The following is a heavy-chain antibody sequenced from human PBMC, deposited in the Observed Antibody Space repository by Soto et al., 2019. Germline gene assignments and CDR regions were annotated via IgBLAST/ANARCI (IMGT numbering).Heavy chain of an antibody. CDR2: ISTYNGNT. V-gene: IGHV1-18*01. D-gene: IGHD3-16*01. CDR3: ARDRLVSIYAFDI. J-gene: IGHJ3*02. Sequence: QVQLVQSGPEVKKPGASVKVSCKTSGYTFISFAITWVRQAPGQGLEWMGWISTYNGNTNYAPKLQGRVTMTTDTSTSTAYMELRSLSSDDTAVYYCARDRLVSIYAFDIWGQGTVVTVSS. CDR1: GYTFISFA.